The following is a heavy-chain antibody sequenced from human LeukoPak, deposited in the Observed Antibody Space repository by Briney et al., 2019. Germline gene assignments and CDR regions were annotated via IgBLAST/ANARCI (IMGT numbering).Heavy chain of an antibody. D-gene: IGHD3-3*01. CDR3: ARHGTPRGYYDFWSGPTENWFDP. V-gene: IGHV4-59*08. J-gene: IGHJ5*02. CDR2: IYYNGST. Sequence: SETLSLTCTVSGGSISSYYWSWIRQPPGKGLEWIGYIYYNGSTNYNPSLKSRVTISVDTSKNQFSLKLSSVTAADTAVYYCARHGTPRGYYDFWSGPTENWFDPWGQGTLVTVSS. CDR1: GGSISSYY.